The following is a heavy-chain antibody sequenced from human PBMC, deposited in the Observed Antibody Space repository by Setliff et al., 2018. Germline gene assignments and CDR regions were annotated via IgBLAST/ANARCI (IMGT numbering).Heavy chain of an antibody. CDR1: GGSISSYY. Sequence: SETLSLTCTVPGGSISSYYWSWIRQPAGKGLEWIGRIYTSGSTNYNPSLKSRVTMSVDTSKNQFSLKLSSVTAADTAVYYCARDSRGNPPKHMDVWGKGTTVTVSS. V-gene: IGHV4-4*07. J-gene: IGHJ6*03. CDR2: IYTSGST. CDR3: ARDSRGNPPKHMDV.